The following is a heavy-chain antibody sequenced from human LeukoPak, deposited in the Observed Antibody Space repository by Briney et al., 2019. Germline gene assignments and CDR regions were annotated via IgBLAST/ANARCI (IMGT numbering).Heavy chain of an antibody. Sequence: GGSLRLSCAASGFTFSSYSMNWVRQAPGKGLEWISYISSSSSTIDYADSVKGRFTISRDNAKDSLYLQMNSLRAEDTAVYYCARGRGYNYGYSDYWGQGTLVTVSS. J-gene: IGHJ4*02. D-gene: IGHD5-18*01. CDR3: ARGRGYNYGYSDY. CDR2: ISSSSSTI. V-gene: IGHV3-48*04. CDR1: GFTFSSYS.